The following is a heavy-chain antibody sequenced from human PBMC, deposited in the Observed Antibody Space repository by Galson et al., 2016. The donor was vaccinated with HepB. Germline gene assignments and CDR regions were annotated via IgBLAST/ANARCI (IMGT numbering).Heavy chain of an antibody. D-gene: IGHD6-19*01. CDR3: ARSTYSSGWYSGWFDL. CDR2: MNHSGSA. CDR1: GGSFSAYY. J-gene: IGHJ5*02. Sequence: LSLTCAVSGGSFSAYYWSWIRQAPGKGLEWIGEMNHSGSANYNPPLRSRVTMSVDRSRNQFSLKLSSVTAADTAVYYCARSTYSSGWYSGWFDLWGQGIVVTVSS. V-gene: IGHV4-34*01.